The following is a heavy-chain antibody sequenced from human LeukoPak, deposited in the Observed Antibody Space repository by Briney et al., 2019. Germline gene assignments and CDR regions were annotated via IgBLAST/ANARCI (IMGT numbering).Heavy chain of an antibody. V-gene: IGHV4-59*01. J-gene: IGHJ4*02. CDR3: ARGGDYVWGSYRPYYFDY. CDR2: IYYSGST. CDR1: GGSISSYY. D-gene: IGHD3-16*02. Sequence: PSETLSLTCTVSGGSISSYYWSWIRQPPGKGLEWIGYIYYSGSTNYNPSLKSRVTISVDTSKNQFSLKLSSVTAADTAVYYCARGGDYVWGSYRPYYFDYWGQGTLVTVSS.